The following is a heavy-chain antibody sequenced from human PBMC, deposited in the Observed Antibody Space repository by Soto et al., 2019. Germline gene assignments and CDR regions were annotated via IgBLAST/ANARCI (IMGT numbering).Heavy chain of an antibody. J-gene: IGHJ5*02. Sequence: SETLSLTCTVSGGSISSATNYWTWIRQHPEKGLEWIGYISRSGSTYFSPSLKSRVSISVDTSTNQFSLRLSSVTAADTAAYYCARQRPPRGPNYYSVSDFYHGVFDPWGQGTLVTVSS. CDR2: ISRSGST. V-gene: IGHV4-31*03. CDR1: GGSISSATNY. CDR3: ARQRPPRGPNYYSVSDFYHGVFDP. D-gene: IGHD3-10*01.